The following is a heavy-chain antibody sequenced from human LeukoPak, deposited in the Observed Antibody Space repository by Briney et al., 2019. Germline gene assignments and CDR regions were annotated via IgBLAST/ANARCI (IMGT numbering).Heavy chain of an antibody. V-gene: IGHV4-4*07. Sequence: PSETLSLTCTVSDGSISTYYWSWIRQPAGKGLEWIGRIYTTGSTNYNPSLKSRVTMSVDTSKNQFSLKLSSVTAADTAVYYCARGGLPRENWFDPWGQGTLVTVSS. CDR1: DGSISTYY. CDR3: ARGGLPRENWFDP. D-gene: IGHD1-26*01. CDR2: IYTTGST. J-gene: IGHJ5*02.